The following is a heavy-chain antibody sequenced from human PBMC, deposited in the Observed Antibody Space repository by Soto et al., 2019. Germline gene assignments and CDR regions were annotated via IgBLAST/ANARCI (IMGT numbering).Heavy chain of an antibody. CDR3: ARAIADCSSTSCYADTKNFDY. CDR1: GGTFSSYA. Sequence: QVQLVQSGAEVKKPGSSVKVSCKASGGTFSSYAISWVRQAPGQGLEWMGGIIPIFGTANYAQKFQGRVTITADESTSTAYMELSSLRSEDTAVYYCARAIADCSSTSCYADTKNFDYWGQGTLVTVSS. D-gene: IGHD2-2*01. V-gene: IGHV1-69*01. CDR2: IIPIFGTA. J-gene: IGHJ4*02.